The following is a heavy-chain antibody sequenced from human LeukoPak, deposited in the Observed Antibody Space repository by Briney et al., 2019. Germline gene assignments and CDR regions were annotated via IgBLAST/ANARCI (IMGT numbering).Heavy chain of an antibody. CDR1: GGSISSYY. CDR3: ARLAWGRLDY. D-gene: IGHD7-27*01. CDR2: IYYSGST. J-gene: IGHJ4*02. V-gene: IGHV4-59*08. Sequence: SETLSLTCTVSGGSISSYYRSWIRQPPGKGLEWIGYIYYSGSTNYNPSLKSRVTISVDTSKNQFSLKLSSVTAADTAVYYCARLAWGRLDYWGQGTLVTVSS.